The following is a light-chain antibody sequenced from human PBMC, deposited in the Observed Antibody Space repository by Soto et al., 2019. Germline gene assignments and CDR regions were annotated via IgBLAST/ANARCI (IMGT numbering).Light chain of an antibody. V-gene: IGKV1-33*01. Sequence: DLQMTQSPSTLSASEGNRVTISCRASQSISRWLAWYQQIPGKAPKLLIHDASNLETGVPSRFSGSGSGTDFTFTISSLQTEDIATYYCQQYENLITFGQGTRLEIK. CDR2: DAS. CDR1: QSISRW. J-gene: IGKJ5*01. CDR3: QQYENLIT.